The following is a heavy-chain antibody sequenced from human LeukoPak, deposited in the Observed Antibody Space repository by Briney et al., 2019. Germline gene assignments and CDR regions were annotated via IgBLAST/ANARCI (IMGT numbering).Heavy chain of an antibody. CDR3: ARSYGDYYDWYFDL. D-gene: IGHD4-17*01. J-gene: IGHJ2*01. CDR2: INPKSGGT. CDR1: GYTFTGYY. V-gene: IGHV1-2*02. Sequence: GASVKVSCKASGYTFTGYYMHWVRQAPGQGLEWLGWINPKSGGTNYAQKFQGRVTMTRDTSISTAYMELSRLRSDDTAVYYCARSYGDYYDWYFDLWGRGTLVTVSS.